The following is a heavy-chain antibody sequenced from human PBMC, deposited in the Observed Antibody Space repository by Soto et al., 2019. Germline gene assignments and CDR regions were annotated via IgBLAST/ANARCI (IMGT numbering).Heavy chain of an antibody. D-gene: IGHD3-10*01. CDR1: GFTFSSYD. Sequence: EVQLVESGGGLVQPGGSLRLSCAASGFTFSSYDMHWVRQATGKGLEWVSAIGTAGDTYYPGSVKGRFTISRENAKNSLYLQMNSLRAGDTAVYYGARAARGSGSYYNRDAFDIWGQGTMVTVSS. CDR3: ARAARGSGSYYNRDAFDI. CDR2: IGTAGDT. J-gene: IGHJ3*02. V-gene: IGHV3-13*01.